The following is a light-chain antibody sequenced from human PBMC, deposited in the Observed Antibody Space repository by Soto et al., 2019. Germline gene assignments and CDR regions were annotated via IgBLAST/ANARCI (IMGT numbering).Light chain of an antibody. V-gene: IGKV1-5*01. J-gene: IGKJ1*01. Sequence: DIQMTQSPPTLSASVGNRVTITCRASQSIRHYLAWYQQMPGKAPKLLIYGASTLQSGVPSRFSGSASVTEFTLTISCLSSDVFGTDSCQNYNSYSQTFGQRTKV. CDR2: GAS. CDR3: QNYNSYSQT. CDR1: QSIRHY.